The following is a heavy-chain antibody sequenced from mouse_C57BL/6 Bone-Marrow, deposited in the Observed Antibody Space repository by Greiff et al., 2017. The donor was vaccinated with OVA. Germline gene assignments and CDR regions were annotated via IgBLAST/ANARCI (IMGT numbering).Heavy chain of an antibody. D-gene: IGHD1-1*01. CDR1: GYTFTGYW. CDR2: ILPGSGST. CDR3: ATCTTVVAHDY. V-gene: IGHV1-9*01. Sequence: QVQLQQSGAELMKPGASVKLSCKATGYTFTGYWIEWVKQRPGHGLEWIGEILPGSGSTNYNEKFKGKATFTADTSSNTAYMQLSSLTTEDSAIYYCATCTTVVAHDYWGQGTTLTVSS. J-gene: IGHJ2*01.